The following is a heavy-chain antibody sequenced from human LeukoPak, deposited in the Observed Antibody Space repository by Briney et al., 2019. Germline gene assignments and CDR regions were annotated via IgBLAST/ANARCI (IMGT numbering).Heavy chain of an antibody. CDR2: IYFSGST. J-gene: IGHJ3*02. CDR3: ARDRAYYVSSGYYKWEAFDI. V-gene: IGHV4-39*07. CDR1: GDSISSQTSY. Sequence: SETLSLTCTVSGDSISSQTSYWNWIRQPPGKGLDWIGRIYFSGSTYYNPSLKSRVTISLDTSKNQFSLKLSSVNAADTAVYYCARDRAYYVSSGYYKWEAFDIWGQGTMVTVSS. D-gene: IGHD3-22*01.